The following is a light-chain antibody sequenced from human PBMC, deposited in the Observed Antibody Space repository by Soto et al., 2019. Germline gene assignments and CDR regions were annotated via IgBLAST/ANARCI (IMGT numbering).Light chain of an antibody. CDR2: AAS. J-gene: IGKJ4*01. V-gene: IGKV1-39*01. Sequence: DIQVTQSPSSLSASVGDRVTITCRTSQNIYIFLDWYQQKTGRAPMVVISAASNLESGVPSRFSGRGSGTEFTLTISNLQPGDSALYFCQESYSTPLAFGGGTKVDIK. CDR3: QESYSTPLA. CDR1: QNIYIF.